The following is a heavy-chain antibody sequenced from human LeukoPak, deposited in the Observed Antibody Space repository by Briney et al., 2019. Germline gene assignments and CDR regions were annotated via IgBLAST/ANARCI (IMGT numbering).Heavy chain of an antibody. Sequence: GRSLRLSCAASGFTFDDYAMHWVRQAPGKGLEWVSGISWNSGSIGYADSVKGRFTISRDNAKNSLYLQMNSLRAEDTALYYCAKDGDYENGSGSYYYWGQGTLVTVSS. J-gene: IGHJ4*02. CDR3: AKDGDYENGSGSYYY. CDR2: ISWNSGSI. V-gene: IGHV3-9*01. CDR1: GFTFDDYA. D-gene: IGHD3-10*01.